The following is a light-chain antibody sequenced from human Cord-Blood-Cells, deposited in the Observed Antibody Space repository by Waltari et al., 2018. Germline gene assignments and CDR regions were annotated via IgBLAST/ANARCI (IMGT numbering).Light chain of an antibody. CDR1: QGISNY. CDR2: VAS. CDR3: QKYNSAPWT. Sequence: DIQRTQSPSSLSASVGDRLTITCRASQGISNYLDWYQQKPGKVPKLLIYVASTLQSGVPSRFSGSGSGTDFTLTISSLQPEDVATYYCQKYNSAPWTFGQGTKVEIK. V-gene: IGKV1-27*01. J-gene: IGKJ1*01.